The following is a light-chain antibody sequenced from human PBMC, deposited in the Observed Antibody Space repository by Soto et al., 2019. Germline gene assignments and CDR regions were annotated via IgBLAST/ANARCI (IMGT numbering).Light chain of an antibody. CDR3: QQVNNYPRT. J-gene: IGKJ5*01. CDR2: AAS. CDR1: QAISRS. Sequence: DIQLTQSPSFLSASVGDRVTITCRASQAISRSLVWYQQRPGRAPEVLIYAASSLQSGVPSRFSGSGSGTEFTLTIFSLQPEDFATYYCQQVNNYPRTFGHGTRLDLK. V-gene: IGKV1-9*01.